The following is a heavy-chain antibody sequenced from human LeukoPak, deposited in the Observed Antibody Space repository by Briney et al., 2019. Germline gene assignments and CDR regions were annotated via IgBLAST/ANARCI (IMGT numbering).Heavy chain of an antibody. J-gene: IGHJ6*03. CDR1: GVSMIDYY. CDR2: IYTTGGT. D-gene: IGHD2-2*01. Sequence: TSETLSLTCTVSGVSMIDYYWSWIRQPAGQGLEWIGRIYTTGGTNYNPSLKSRVIMSIDTSKNQFSLKRTSVTAADTAVYYCARVQEVVQDYSYYYYIDVCGKGTTVTVS. V-gene: IGHV4-4*07. CDR3: ARVQEVVQDYSYYYYIDV.